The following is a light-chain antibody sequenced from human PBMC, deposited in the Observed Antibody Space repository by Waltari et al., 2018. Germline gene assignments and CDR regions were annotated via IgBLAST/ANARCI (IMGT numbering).Light chain of an antibody. CDR2: DAS. CDR3: QQRSSWPT. V-gene: IGKV3-11*01. CDR1: QSVSSH. Sequence: EIVLTQSPATLSLSPGERATLSCRASQSVSSHLAWYQQKLVQAPRLLIYDASNRATGIPARFSGSGSGTDFTLTISSLEVDDFAVYYCQQRSSWPTFGGGTKVEIK. J-gene: IGKJ4*01.